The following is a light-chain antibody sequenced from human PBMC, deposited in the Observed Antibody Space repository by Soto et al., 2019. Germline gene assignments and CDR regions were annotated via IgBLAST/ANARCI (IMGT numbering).Light chain of an antibody. V-gene: IGLV1-44*01. Sequence: QSVLTQPPSASGTPGQRVTISCSGSSFNIGSNTVNWFQQLPETAPKLLIYSNNQRPSGVPDRFSASKSGTSASLAISVLQSEDEADYYCAAWDDSLNGHVFGTGTKVT. CDR3: AAWDDSLNGHV. CDR2: SNN. J-gene: IGLJ1*01. CDR1: SFNIGSNT.